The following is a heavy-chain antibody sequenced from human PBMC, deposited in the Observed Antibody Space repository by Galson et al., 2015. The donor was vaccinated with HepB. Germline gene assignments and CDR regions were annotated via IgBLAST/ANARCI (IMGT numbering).Heavy chain of an antibody. J-gene: IGHJ4*02. CDR3: ARYYYGGRPFDY. Sequence: SLRLSCAASGFTFSSYWMHWVRQAPGKGLVWVSRINSDGSSTSYADSVKGRFTISRDNAKNTLYLQMNSLRAEDTAVYYCARYYYGGRPFDYWGQGTLVTVSS. V-gene: IGHV3-74*01. D-gene: IGHD3-10*01. CDR1: GFTFSSYW. CDR2: INSDGSST.